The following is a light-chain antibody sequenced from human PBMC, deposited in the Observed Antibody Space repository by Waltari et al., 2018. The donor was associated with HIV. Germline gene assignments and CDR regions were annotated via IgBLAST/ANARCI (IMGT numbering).Light chain of an antibody. CDR2: EDN. J-gene: IGLJ3*02. Sequence: QSALTQPASASGSPGQSITISCTRTSSDVVSSNVVSWYQQHPGKAPKLMSYEDNKRPSGVSNRFSGSKSGNTASLTISGLQAEDEADYYCCSYTGSTTWVFGGGTKLTVL. CDR3: CSYTGSTTWV. CDR1: SSDVVSSNV. V-gene: IGLV2-23*01.